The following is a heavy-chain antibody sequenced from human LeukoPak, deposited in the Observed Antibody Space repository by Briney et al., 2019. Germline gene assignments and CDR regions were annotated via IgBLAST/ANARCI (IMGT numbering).Heavy chain of an antibody. CDR3: ARVDYYDSSGFYYFDY. Sequence: PSETLSLTCTVSGGSVSSGSYYWSWIRQPPGKGLEWIGYIYYSGSTNHNPSLKSRVTISVDTSKNQFSLKLSSVTAADTAVYYCARVDYYDSSGFYYFDYWGQGTLVTVSS. J-gene: IGHJ4*02. CDR2: IYYSGST. V-gene: IGHV4-61*01. D-gene: IGHD3-22*01. CDR1: GGSVSSGSYY.